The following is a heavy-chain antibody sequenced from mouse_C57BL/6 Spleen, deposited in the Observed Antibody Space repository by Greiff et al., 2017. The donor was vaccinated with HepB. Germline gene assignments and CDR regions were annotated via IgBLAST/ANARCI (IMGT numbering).Heavy chain of an antibody. Sequence: VQLQQSGPELVKPGALVKISCKASGYAFSSSWMNWVKQRPGKGLEWIGRIYPGDGDTNYNGKFKGKATLTADKSSSTAYMQLSSLTSEDSAVYFCARGGYGSSYVDYWGQGTTLTVSS. J-gene: IGHJ2*01. D-gene: IGHD1-1*01. CDR1: GYAFSSSW. CDR2: IYPGDGDT. CDR3: ARGGYGSSYVDY. V-gene: IGHV1-82*01.